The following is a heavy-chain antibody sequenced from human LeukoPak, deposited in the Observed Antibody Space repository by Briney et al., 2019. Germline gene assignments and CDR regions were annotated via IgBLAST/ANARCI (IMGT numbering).Heavy chain of an antibody. CDR2: ISSSGRTI. V-gene: IGHV3-48*03. CDR3: ARRGYTSGLDY. CDR1: RFTFSSFE. D-gene: IGHD5-18*01. J-gene: IGHJ4*02. Sequence: GGSLRLSCAASRFTFSSFEMNWVRQAPGKGLEWVSYISSSGRTIYYADSVKVRFTISRDNAKNSLYLQVNSLRAEDTPVYYCARRGYTSGLDYWGQGTLVTVSS.